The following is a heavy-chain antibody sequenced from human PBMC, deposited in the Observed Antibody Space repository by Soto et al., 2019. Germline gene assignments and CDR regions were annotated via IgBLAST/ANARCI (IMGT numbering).Heavy chain of an antibody. V-gene: IGHV4-39*01. J-gene: IGHJ4*02. CDR3: RRHDWTYYLLAMNY. D-gene: IGHD3-16*01. CDR2: IYYNGNT. Sequence: SESLSLTCIVSGASLSSSSYYWAWIRQPPGKGLEWIGTIYYNGNTYYNPSLKSRVTISLDTSKNGLSLKLSSVTATDTAVYHCRRHDWTYYLLAMNYWGQGTLVTVSS. CDR1: GASLSSSSYY.